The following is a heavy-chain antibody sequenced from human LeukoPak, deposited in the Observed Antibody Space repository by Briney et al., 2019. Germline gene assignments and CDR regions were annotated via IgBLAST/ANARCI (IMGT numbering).Heavy chain of an antibody. CDR3: ARERDWSYSSGKLDY. J-gene: IGHJ4*02. CDR2: ISGSGGST. Sequence: GGSLRLSCAASGFTFSSYAMSWVRQAPGKGLEWVSAISGSGGSTYYADSVKGRFTISRDNSKNTLYLQMNSLRAEDTAVYYCARERDWSYSSGKLDYWGQGTLVTVSS. CDR1: GFTFSSYA. D-gene: IGHD6-19*01. V-gene: IGHV3-23*01.